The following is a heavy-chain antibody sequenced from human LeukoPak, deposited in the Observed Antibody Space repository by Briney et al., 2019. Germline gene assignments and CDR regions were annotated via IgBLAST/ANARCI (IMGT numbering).Heavy chain of an antibody. CDR2: IYYDGTT. Sequence: SETLSLTCTASGGSISTNSYYWAWVCQPPGKGLQWIVSIYYDGTTYYSPSLKSRVTTSIDTSKNQFSLKLSAVTAADTAIYYCARHFRREVLIGSAFDIWGQGTVVTVSS. J-gene: IGHJ3*02. CDR1: GGSISTNSYY. D-gene: IGHD1-26*01. CDR3: ARHFRREVLIGSAFDI. V-gene: IGHV4-39*01.